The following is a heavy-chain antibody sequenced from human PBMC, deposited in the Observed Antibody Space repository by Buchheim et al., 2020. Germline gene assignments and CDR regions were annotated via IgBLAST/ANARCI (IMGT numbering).Heavy chain of an antibody. V-gene: IGHV1-69*06. J-gene: IGHJ4*02. Sequence: QVQLVQSGAEVKKPGSSVKVSCKASGGTFSSYAISWVRQAPGQGLEWMGGIIPIFGTANYAQKFQGRVTITADKSTSTAYMELSSLRSEDTAVYYCARDKRNYYGSGSYYTEPRSYYFDYWGQGTL. CDR1: GGTFSSYA. CDR2: IIPIFGTA. CDR3: ARDKRNYYGSGSYYTEPRSYYFDY. D-gene: IGHD3-10*01.